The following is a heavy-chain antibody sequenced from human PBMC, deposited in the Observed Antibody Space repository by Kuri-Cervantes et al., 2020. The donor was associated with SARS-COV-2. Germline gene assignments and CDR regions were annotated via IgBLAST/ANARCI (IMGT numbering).Heavy chain of an antibody. CDR3: ARDLICSTCDTPDYYGMDV. CDR1: GFPVASNY. Sequence: GGSLRLSCAASGFPVASNYINWVRQAPEKGLEWVSSLYSGGSTHYAESLKGRFTISRDTSKNTVYLQMNSLRGEDTGVYYCARDLICSTCDTPDYYGMDVWGQGTTVTVSS. V-gene: IGHV3-66*01. D-gene: IGHD2-15*01. J-gene: IGHJ6*02. CDR2: LYSGGST.